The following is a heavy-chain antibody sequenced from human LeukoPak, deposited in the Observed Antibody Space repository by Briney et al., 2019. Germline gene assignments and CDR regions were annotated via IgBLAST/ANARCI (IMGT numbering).Heavy chain of an antibody. Sequence: PGGSLRLSCAASGFTVSSNYMSWVRQAPGKGLEWVSVIYTGGSTYYADSVKGRFTISRDNSKDTLYLQMNSLRAEDTAVYYCASGMITFGGVNPFDYWGQGTLVTVSS. V-gene: IGHV3-66*01. CDR3: ASGMITFGGVNPFDY. D-gene: IGHD3-16*01. CDR2: IYTGGST. CDR1: GFTVSSNY. J-gene: IGHJ4*02.